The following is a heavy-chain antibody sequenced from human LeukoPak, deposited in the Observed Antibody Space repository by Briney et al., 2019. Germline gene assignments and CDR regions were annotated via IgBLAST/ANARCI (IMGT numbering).Heavy chain of an antibody. CDR3: AKDRGRAAAGTPVSGY. V-gene: IGHV3-23*01. CDR1: GFTFSSYA. J-gene: IGHJ4*02. D-gene: IGHD6-13*01. Sequence: PGGSLRLSCAASGFTFSSYAMSWVRQAPGKGLEWVSAISGSGGSTYYADSVKGRFTISRDNSKNTLYLQMNSLRAEDTAVYYCAKDRGRAAAGTPVSGYWGQGTLVTVSS. CDR2: ISGSGGST.